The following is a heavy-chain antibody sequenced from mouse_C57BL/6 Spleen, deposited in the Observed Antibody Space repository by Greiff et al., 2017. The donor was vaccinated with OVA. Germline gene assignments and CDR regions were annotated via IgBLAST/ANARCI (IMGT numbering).Heavy chain of an antibody. Sequence: DVKLVESGGDLVKPGGSLKLSCAASGFTFSSYGMSWVRQTPDKRLEWVATISSGGSYTYSPDSVQGRFTISSDNAKNTLYLQMSILKSVDTAMYYCARRTVVATDAMDYWGQGTSVTVSS. CDR1: GFTFSSYG. J-gene: IGHJ4*01. CDR2: ISSGGSYT. CDR3: ARRTVVATDAMDY. V-gene: IGHV5-6*02. D-gene: IGHD1-1*01.